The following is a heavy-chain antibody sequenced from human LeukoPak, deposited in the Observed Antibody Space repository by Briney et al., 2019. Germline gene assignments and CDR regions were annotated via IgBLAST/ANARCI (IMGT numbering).Heavy chain of an antibody. V-gene: IGHV3-21*01. CDR3: ARNGWELGGAFDI. Sequence: GGSLRLSCAASGFTFNNYTMNWVRQAPGKGLEWVSSISTRSSYIYYAGSVKGRFTISRDNAKNSLYLQMNSLRAEDTAVYYCARNGWELGGAFDIWGQGTMVTVSS. CDR2: ISTRSSYI. CDR1: GFTFNNYT. D-gene: IGHD3-10*01. J-gene: IGHJ3*02.